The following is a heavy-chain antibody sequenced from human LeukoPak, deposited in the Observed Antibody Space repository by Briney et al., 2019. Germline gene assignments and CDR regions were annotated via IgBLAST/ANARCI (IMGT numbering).Heavy chain of an antibody. CDR2: ISSSSNYI. Sequence: GGSLRLSCAASGLAVSNNYMTWVRQAPGKGLEWVSFISSSSNYIYYADSVKGRFTISRDNAKNSLFLQMNSLRAEDTAVYYCARDSSSTHRYPMFDYWGQGTLVTVSS. D-gene: IGHD6-13*01. CDR1: GLAVSNNY. CDR3: ARDSSSTHRYPMFDY. V-gene: IGHV3-21*01. J-gene: IGHJ4*02.